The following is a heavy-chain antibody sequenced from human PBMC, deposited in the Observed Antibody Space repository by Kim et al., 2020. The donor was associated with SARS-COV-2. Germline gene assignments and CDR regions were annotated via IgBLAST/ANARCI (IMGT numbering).Heavy chain of an antibody. D-gene: IGHD3-22*01. V-gene: IGHV3-30-3*01. CDR2: ISYDGSNK. CDR3: ARVSSGYYYGYFDY. CDR1: GFTFSSHA. J-gene: IGHJ4*02. Sequence: GGSLRLSCAASGFTFSSHAMHWVRQAPGKGLEWVAVISYDGSNKYYADSVKGRFTISRDNSKNTLYLQMNSLRAEDTAVYYCARVSSGYYYGYFDYWGQG.